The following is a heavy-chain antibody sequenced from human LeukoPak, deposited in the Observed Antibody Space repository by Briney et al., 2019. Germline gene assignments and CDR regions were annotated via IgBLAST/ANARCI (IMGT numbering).Heavy chain of an antibody. CDR2: IYYSGST. CDR3: ARQLAVAGYYYGMDV. D-gene: IGHD6-19*01. Sequence: SETLSLTCTVSGGSISSSSYYWGWIRQPPGKGLEWIGSIYYSGSTCYNPSLKSRVTISVDTSKNQFSLKLSSVTAADTAVYYCARQLAVAGYYYGMDVWGQGTTVTVSS. J-gene: IGHJ6*02. CDR1: GGSISSSSYY. V-gene: IGHV4-39*01.